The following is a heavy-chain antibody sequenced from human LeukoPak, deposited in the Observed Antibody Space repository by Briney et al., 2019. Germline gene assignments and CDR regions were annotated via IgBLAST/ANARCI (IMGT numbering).Heavy chain of an antibody. Sequence: RGSLRLSCSASGFTFSRYGMHWVRQAPGKGLEYVSAIVISGDSTYYADSVKGRFTISRDNAKNTLYLQMSSLRPDDTAVYYCVNPGWYYDSSGYSYCYGMDVWGQGTTVTVS. V-gene: IGHV3-64D*09. D-gene: IGHD3-22*01. CDR3: VNPGWYYDSSGYSYCYGMDV. J-gene: IGHJ6*02. CDR2: IVISGDST. CDR1: GFTFSRYG.